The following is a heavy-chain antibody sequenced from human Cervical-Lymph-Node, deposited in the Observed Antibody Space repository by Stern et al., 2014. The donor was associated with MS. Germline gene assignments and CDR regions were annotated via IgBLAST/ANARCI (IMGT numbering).Heavy chain of an antibody. J-gene: IGHJ4*02. CDR2: ISPNSGAT. CDR3: ARISLGSGIDY. CDR1: ENTFTGYY. V-gene: IGHV1-2*02. D-gene: IGHD1-26*01. Sequence: HVQLVQSVAEVKKPGASVKVTCKTSENTFTGYYIHWVRQAPGQGLEWMGWISPNSGATNYAQRFQDRVSLTSDTSNSLAYMELDRLTSGDTAVYYCARISLGSGIDYWGQGSLVTVSS.